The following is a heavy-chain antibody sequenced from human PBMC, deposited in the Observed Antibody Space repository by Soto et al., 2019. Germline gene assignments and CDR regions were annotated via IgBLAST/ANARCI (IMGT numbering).Heavy chain of an antibody. CDR3: AKCRLRGSSGSCLDY. V-gene: IGHV3-23*01. Sequence: GGFLRLSCAASGFTFSSYAMSWVRQAPGKGLEWVSAISGSGGSTYYADSVKGRFTISRDNSKNTLYLQMNSLRAEDTAVYYCAKCRLRGSSGSCLDYWGQGTLVTVSS. D-gene: IGHD3-10*01. J-gene: IGHJ4*02. CDR2: ISGSGGST. CDR1: GFTFSSYA.